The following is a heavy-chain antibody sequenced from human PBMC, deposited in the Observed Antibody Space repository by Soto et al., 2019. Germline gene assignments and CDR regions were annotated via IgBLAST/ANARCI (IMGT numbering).Heavy chain of an antibody. D-gene: IGHD6-13*01. Sequence: EVQLLESGGGLVQPGGSLRLSCVASGFTFDTYAISWVRQAPGKGLEWFSTVSGSGLYTYYTDSVKGRFTISRDNPRYTLYLQMNSLRLEDTAVYFCAKDLIAATGTPSYYFDSWGQGTLVTVSS. J-gene: IGHJ4*02. CDR3: AKDLIAATGTPSYYFDS. V-gene: IGHV3-23*01. CDR2: VSGSGLYT. CDR1: GFTFDTYA.